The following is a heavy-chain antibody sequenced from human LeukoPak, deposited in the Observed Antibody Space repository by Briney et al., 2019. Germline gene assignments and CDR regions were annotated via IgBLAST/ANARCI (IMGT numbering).Heavy chain of an antibody. CDR3: ARGQPDLDY. J-gene: IGHJ4*02. CDR2: INHSGST. V-gene: IGHV4-34*01. CDR1: GGSFSGCY. D-gene: IGHD2-2*01. Sequence: PSETLSLTCAVYGGSFSGCYWSWIRQPPGKGLEWIGEINHSGSTNYNPSLKSRVTISVDTSKNQFSLKLSSVTAADTAVYYCARGQPDLDYWGQGTLVTVSS.